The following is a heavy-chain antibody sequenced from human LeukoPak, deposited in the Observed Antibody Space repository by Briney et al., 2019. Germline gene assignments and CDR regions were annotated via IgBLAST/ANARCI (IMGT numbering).Heavy chain of an antibody. CDR1: GASISSANYY. D-gene: IGHD1-1*01. V-gene: IGHV4-61*02. CDR2: IYTSGIT. J-gene: IGHJ5*02. CDR3: ARGTSVNWFDP. Sequence: PSQTLSLTCTVSGASISSANYYWSWIRQPAGKGLEWIGRIYTSGITTYNPSLKSRVTISLDMSKNQISLNLNSVTAADTAVYYCARGTSVNWFDPWGQGTLVTVSS.